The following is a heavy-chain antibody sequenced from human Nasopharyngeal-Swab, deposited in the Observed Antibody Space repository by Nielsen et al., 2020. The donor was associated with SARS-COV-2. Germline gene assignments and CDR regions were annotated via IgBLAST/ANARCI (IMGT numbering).Heavy chain of an antibody. Sequence: GGSLRLSCAASGFSFSDYYMSWLRQAPGKGLEWISYISSGGTTKYYADSVKGRFAISRDNARRSLFLRMNSLRAEDTALYYCARRAYYYDSRGFYEDYWGQGTLVTVSS. CDR2: ISSGGTTK. J-gene: IGHJ4*02. V-gene: IGHV3-11*04. D-gene: IGHD3-22*01. CDR3: ARRAYYYDSRGFYEDY. CDR1: GFSFSDYY.